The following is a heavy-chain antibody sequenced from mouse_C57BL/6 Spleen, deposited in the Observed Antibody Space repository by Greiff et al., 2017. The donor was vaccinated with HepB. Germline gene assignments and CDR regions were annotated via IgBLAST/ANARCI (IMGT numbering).Heavy chain of an antibody. Sequence: QVQLQQSGPELVKPGASVKISCKASGYAFSSSWMNWVKQRPGKGLEWIGRIYPGDGDTNYNGKFKGKATLAADKSSSTAYMQLSSLTSEDSAVYFCAREEVVATYWYFGVWGTGTTVTGSS. CDR1: GYAFSSSW. CDR2: IYPGDGDT. CDR3: AREEVVATYWYFGV. V-gene: IGHV1-82*01. D-gene: IGHD1-1*01. J-gene: IGHJ1*03.